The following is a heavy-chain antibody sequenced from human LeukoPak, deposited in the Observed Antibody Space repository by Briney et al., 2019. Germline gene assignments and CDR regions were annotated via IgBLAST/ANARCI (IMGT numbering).Heavy chain of an antibody. Sequence: GGSLRLSCAASGFTFSSYAMHWVRQAPGKGLEWVAVISYDGSNKYYADSVKGRFTISRDNSKNTLYLQMNSLRAEDTAVYYCATESGGPVYYDFWSGYPIDYRGQGTLVTVSS. D-gene: IGHD3-3*01. CDR2: ISYDGSNK. V-gene: IGHV3-30-3*01. J-gene: IGHJ4*02. CDR3: ATESGGPVYYDFWSGYPIDY. CDR1: GFTFSSYA.